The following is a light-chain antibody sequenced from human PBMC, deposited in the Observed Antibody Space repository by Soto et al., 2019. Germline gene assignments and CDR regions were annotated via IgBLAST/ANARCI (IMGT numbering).Light chain of an antibody. J-gene: IGLJ3*02. CDR3: CSYACRFTWV. CDR2: AVT. CDR1: SSDVGAYNY. Sequence: QSALTQPRSVSGSPGQSVTIPCAGTSSDVGAYNYVSWYQQHPGKAPKLMLYAVTKRPSAVSDRFSGSKSGNTASLTISGLQADDEADYYCCSYACRFTWVFGGGTKLTVL. V-gene: IGLV2-11*01.